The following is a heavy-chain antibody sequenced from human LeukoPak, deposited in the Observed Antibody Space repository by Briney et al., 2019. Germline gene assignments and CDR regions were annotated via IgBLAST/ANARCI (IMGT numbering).Heavy chain of an antibody. CDR2: ISSSGSTI. CDR1: GFTFSSYE. D-gene: IGHD3-9*01. V-gene: IGHV3-48*03. CDR3: ARDPYFDWLLDGDFDY. Sequence: PGGSLRLSCAASGFTFSSYEMNWVRQAPGKGLEWVSYISSSGSTIYYADSVKGRFTISRDNAKNSLYLQMNSLRAEDTAVYYCARDPYFDWLLDGDFDYWGQGTLVTVSS. J-gene: IGHJ4*02.